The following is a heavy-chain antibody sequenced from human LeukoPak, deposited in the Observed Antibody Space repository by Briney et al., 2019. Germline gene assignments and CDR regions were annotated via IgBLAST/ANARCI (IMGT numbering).Heavy chain of an antibody. CDR2: INTNTGNP. V-gene: IGHV7-4-1*02. J-gene: IGHJ5*02. Sequence: GASVKVSCKASGYTFTSYAMNWVRQAPGQGLEWMGWINTNTGNPTYAQGFTGRFVFSLDTSVSTAYLQTSSLKAEDTAVYYCARDLRAVAGRGDWFDPWGQGTLVTVSS. CDR1: GYTFTSYA. CDR3: ARDLRAVAGRGDWFDP. D-gene: IGHD6-19*01.